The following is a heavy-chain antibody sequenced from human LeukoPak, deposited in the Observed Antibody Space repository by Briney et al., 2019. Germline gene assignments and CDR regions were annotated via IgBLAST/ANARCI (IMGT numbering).Heavy chain of an antibody. CDR1: GYTFTSYG. D-gene: IGHD3-16*01. Sequence: ASVKVSCKASGYTFTSYGISWVRQAPGQGLEWMGWISAYNGNTKYAQKFQDRVTLTTDTSTSTAYMELRSLRSDDTATYYCARDVNYAFDYWGQGTLVTVSS. CDR2: ISAYNGNT. V-gene: IGHV1-18*01. CDR3: ARDVNYAFDY. J-gene: IGHJ4*02.